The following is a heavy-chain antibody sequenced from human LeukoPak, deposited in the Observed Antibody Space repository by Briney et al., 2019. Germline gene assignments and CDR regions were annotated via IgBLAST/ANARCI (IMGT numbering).Heavy chain of an antibody. J-gene: IGHJ4*02. CDR2: ISGSGDNT. CDR1: GFSFSTSP. Sequence: GGSLRLSCAASGFSFSTSPMSWVRQAPGKGLEWVSAISGSGDNTYYADSVKDRFTISRDKSKNTLYLQMNSLGAEDTAVYYCAKNRGNYYYFDYWGQGTLVTVSS. D-gene: IGHD4-11*01. CDR3: AKNRGNYYYFDY. V-gene: IGHV3-23*01.